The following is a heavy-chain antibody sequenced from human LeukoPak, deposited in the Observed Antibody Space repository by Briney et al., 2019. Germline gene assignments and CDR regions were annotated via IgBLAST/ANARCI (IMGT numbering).Heavy chain of an antibody. D-gene: IGHD2-21*02. CDR3: AGSYCGGDCLGAFDV. CDR1: GFTFSTYW. V-gene: IGHV3-74*01. CDR2: INSDGSST. Sequence: PGGSLRLSCAASGFTFSTYWMHWVRQAPGKGLVWVSRINSDGSSTSYADSVKGRFTISRDNAKNTLYLQMNSLRDEDTAVYYCAGSYCGGDCLGAFDVWGQGTMVTVSS. J-gene: IGHJ3*01.